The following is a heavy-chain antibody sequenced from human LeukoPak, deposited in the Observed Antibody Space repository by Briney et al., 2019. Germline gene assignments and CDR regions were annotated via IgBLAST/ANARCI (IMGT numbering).Heavy chain of an antibody. CDR1: GFTSTNYG. CDR2: VSASGGRT. J-gene: IGHJ4*02. V-gene: IGHV3-23*01. D-gene: IGHD4/OR15-4a*01. CDR3: ARRAGAYSHPYDY. Sequence: GGSLRLSCAAAGFTSTNYGMSWVRQTPGKGLEWVSRVSASGGRTYYADSEKGRFTISRDNSKNTLYLQMNSLRAEDTAVYYCARRAGAYSHPYDYWGQGTLVTVSS.